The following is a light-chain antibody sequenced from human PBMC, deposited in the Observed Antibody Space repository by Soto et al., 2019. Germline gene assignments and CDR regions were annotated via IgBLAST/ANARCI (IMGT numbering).Light chain of an antibody. CDR1: QSISSY. CDR2: DAS. CDR3: QQRSDWPPIT. V-gene: IGKV3-11*01. J-gene: IGKJ5*01. Sequence: EIVLTLSPDTLSLSPGDRATLSCRASQSISSYLAWYQQKPGQSPRLLIYDASNRATGIPARFSGSGSGTDFTLTISSLEPEDFAVYYCQQRSDWPPITFGQGTRLEIK.